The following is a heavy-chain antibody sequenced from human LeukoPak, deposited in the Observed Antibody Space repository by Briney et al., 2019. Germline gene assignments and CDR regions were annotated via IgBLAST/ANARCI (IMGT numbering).Heavy chain of an antibody. V-gene: IGHV4-59*01. J-gene: IGHJ4*02. D-gene: IGHD5-24*01. CDR2: IYYSGST. Sequence: PSETLSLTCTVSGGSISSYYWSWIRQPPGKGLEWIGYIYYSGSTNYNPSLKSRVTISVDTSKNQFSLKLSSVTAADTAVYYCARVREMRVYFDYWGQGTLVTVSS. CDR1: GGSISSYY. CDR3: ARVREMRVYFDY.